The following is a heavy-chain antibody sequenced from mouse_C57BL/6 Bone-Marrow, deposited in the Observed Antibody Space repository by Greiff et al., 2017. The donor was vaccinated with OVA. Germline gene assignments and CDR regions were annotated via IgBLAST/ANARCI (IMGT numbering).Heavy chain of an antibody. CDR1: GYTFTDYY. V-gene: IGHV1-77*01. CDR2: IGPGSGST. J-gene: IGHJ4*01. CDR3: ARNKAPNWFYAMDY. D-gene: IGHD4-1*01. Sequence: QVQLQQSGAELVKPGASVKISCKASGYTFTDYYINWVKQRPGQGLEWIGKIGPGSGSTYYNEKFKGKATLTADKSSSTAYMQLSSLTSEDSAVYVCARNKAPNWFYAMDYWGQGTSVTVSS.